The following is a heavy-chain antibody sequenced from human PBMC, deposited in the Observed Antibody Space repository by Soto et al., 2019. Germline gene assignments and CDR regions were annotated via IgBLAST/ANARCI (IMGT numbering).Heavy chain of an antibody. CDR3: AKAKGSSWYSALDI. D-gene: IGHD6-13*01. V-gene: IGHV3-23*01. Sequence: EVQLLGSGGGLVQPGGSLRLSCAASGFTFSSYAMSCVRQAPGKGLEGVSVISGSGDSTFYTDSVKGRFTISRDNSKNTLYLQMNSLRAEDTAVYYCAKAKGSSWYSALDIWGQGTMVTVSS. J-gene: IGHJ3*02. CDR2: ISGSGDST. CDR1: GFTFSSYA.